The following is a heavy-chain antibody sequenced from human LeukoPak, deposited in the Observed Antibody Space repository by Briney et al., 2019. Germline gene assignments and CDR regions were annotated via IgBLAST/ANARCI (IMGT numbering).Heavy chain of an antibody. D-gene: IGHD2-15*01. CDR2: ISASGGST. J-gene: IGHJ4*02. CDR3: AKQLGYCSDGSCYFPY. Sequence: GGSLRLSCAASGFTFSSSAMSWVRQVPGKGLEWVSGISASGGSTYYADSVQGRFTISRDNSKSTLCLQMNSLRAEDTAVYYCAKQLGYCSDGSCYFPYWGQGTLVTVSS. CDR1: GFTFSSSA. V-gene: IGHV3-23*01.